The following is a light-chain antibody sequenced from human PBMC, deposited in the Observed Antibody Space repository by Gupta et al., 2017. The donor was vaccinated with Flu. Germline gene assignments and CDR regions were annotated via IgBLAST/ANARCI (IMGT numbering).Light chain of an antibody. CDR3: AAWDDSLSGVV. J-gene: IGLJ2*01. CDR1: SSNIGSNY. CDR2: RNN. V-gene: IGLV1-47*01. Sequence: QSVLTQPPSASGTPGQRVTISCSGSSSNIGSNYVYWYQQLPGPAPKLLIYRNNQRPSGGPDRCSGSKSGTSASLAISWLRSEDEADYYCAAWDDSLSGVVFGGGTKLTVL.